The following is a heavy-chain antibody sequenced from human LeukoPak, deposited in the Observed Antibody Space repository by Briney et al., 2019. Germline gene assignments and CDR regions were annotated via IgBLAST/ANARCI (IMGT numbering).Heavy chain of an antibody. D-gene: IGHD1-26*01. CDR3: ARVRSGSYYVWDY. V-gene: IGHV4-59*01. CDR1: GGSISSYY. CDR2: IYYSGST. Sequence: PSETLSLTCTVSGGSISSYYWSWIRQPPGKGLEWIGYIYYSGSTNYNPSLKSRVTISVDTSKNQFSLKLSSVTAADTAVYYCARVRSGSYYVWDYWGQGTLVTVSS. J-gene: IGHJ4*02.